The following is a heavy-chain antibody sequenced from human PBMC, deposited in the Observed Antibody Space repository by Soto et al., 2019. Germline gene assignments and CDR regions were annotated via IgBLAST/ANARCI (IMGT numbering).Heavy chain of an antibody. Sequence: ASVKVSCKASGYTFTSYGISWVRQAPGQGLEWMGWISAYNGNTNYAQKLQGRVTMTTDTSTSTAYMELRSLRSDDTAVYYCARVLGELSPHIGGWFDPWGQGTLVTVSS. V-gene: IGHV1-18*01. CDR3: ARVLGELSPHIGGWFDP. CDR1: GYTFTSYG. CDR2: ISAYNGNT. J-gene: IGHJ5*02. D-gene: IGHD3-16*02.